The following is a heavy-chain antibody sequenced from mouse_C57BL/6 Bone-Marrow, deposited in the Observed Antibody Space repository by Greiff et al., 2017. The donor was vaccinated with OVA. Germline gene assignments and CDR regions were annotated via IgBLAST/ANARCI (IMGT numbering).Heavy chain of an antibody. Sequence: QVQLQQSGAELARPGASVKLSCKASGYTFTSYGISWMKQRTGQGLEWIGEIYPRSGNTYYNEKFKGKATLTADKSSSTAYMELRSLTSEDSAVYFCAREGPYYSNYHFAYWGQGTLVTVSA. V-gene: IGHV1-81*01. CDR2: IYPRSGNT. D-gene: IGHD2-5*01. J-gene: IGHJ3*01. CDR3: AREGPYYSNYHFAY. CDR1: GYTFTSYG.